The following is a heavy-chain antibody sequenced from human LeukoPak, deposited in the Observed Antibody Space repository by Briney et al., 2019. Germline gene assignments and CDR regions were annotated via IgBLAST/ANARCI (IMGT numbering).Heavy chain of an antibody. D-gene: IGHD2-2*01. CDR2: IYSGGMT. Sequence: GGSLRLSCAASGLNVTYNYMSWVRRAPGKGLEWLSVIYSGGMTHYADSVKGRFIISRDNSKNTLYLQMNRLRVDDTAVYYCYARPVLPAAFLPSGNYMDVWGKGTTVTVSS. V-gene: IGHV3-53*01. CDR3: YARPVLPAAFLPSGNYMDV. J-gene: IGHJ6*03. CDR1: GLNVTYNY.